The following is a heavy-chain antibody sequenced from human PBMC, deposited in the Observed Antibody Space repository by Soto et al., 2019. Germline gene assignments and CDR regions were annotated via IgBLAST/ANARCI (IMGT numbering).Heavy chain of an antibody. J-gene: IGHJ5*02. Sequence: ASVKVSCKASGYTFTNYGISWVRQAPGQGLEWMGWISAYNGNTKYAQKHQGRVTMTTDTSTSTAYKEMRNLRSDYTALFYCARGVGSGSYYNQYNWFDPWGQGTLVTVSS. CDR1: GYTFTNYG. D-gene: IGHD3-10*01. V-gene: IGHV1-18*01. CDR3: ARGVGSGSYYNQYNWFDP. CDR2: ISAYNGNT.